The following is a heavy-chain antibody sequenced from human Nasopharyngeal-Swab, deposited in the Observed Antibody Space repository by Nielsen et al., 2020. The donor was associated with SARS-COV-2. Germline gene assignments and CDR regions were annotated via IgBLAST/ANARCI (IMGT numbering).Heavy chain of an antibody. CDR1: GFTFSSYA. V-gene: IGHV3-30-3*01. J-gene: IGHJ4*02. Sequence: GESLKISCAASGFTFSSYAMHWVRQAPGKGLEWVAVISYDGSNKYYADSVKGRFTISRDNSKNTLYLQMNSLRAEDKAVYYFAKDRVDADMEALDYWGQGTLVTVSS. D-gene: IGHD5-18*01. CDR2: ISYDGSNK. CDR3: AKDRVDADMEALDY.